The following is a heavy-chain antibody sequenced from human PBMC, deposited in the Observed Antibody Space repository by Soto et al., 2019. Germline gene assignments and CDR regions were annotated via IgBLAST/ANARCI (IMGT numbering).Heavy chain of an antibody. Sequence: AGYGGASSRTSRLWFSQPPGKGLEWIGEINHSGSTNYNPSLKSRVTISVDTSKNQFSLKLSSVTAADTALYFCGNGATRNWYYP. V-gene: IGHV4-34*01. CDR3: GNGATRNWYYP. CDR1: GGASSRTS. J-gene: IGHJ5*02. CDR2: INHSGST. D-gene: IGHD4-17*01.